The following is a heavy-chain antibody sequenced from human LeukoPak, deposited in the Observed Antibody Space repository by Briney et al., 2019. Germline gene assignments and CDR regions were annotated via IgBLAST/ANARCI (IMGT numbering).Heavy chain of an antibody. CDR2: TRNKAKSYTT. V-gene: IGHV3-72*01. D-gene: IGHD1-26*01. Sequence: PGGSPRLSCVASGFTFSDHYMDWVRQAPGKGLEWVGRTRNKAKSYTTEYAASVKGRFTISRDDSKYSLYLQMNSLKTEDTGVYYCARLSSGNYYVDYWGQGTLVTVSS. CDR1: GFTFSDHY. J-gene: IGHJ4*02. CDR3: ARLSSGNYYVDY.